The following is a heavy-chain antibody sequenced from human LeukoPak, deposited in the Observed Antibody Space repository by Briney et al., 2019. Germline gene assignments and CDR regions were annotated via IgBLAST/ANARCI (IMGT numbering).Heavy chain of an antibody. J-gene: IGHJ6*01. CDR2: IRVYDGRI. CDR3: AGSIAVAGTDYYYGMDV. V-gene: IGHV3-23*01. CDR1: GFTFSSQA. Sequence: HPGGCLRLSCAAYGFTFSSQAISWVRQAPGKGLGLDSAIRVYDGRIYYADSVKGRFTISRDTSKNTLYLQMNSLRAEGRAVYYCAGSIAVAGTDYYYGMDVWGEGTRV. D-gene: IGHD6-19*01.